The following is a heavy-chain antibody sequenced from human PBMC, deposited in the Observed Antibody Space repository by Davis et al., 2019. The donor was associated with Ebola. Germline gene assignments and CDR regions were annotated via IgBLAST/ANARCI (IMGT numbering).Heavy chain of an antibody. Sequence: SETLSLTCAVYGGSFSGYYWSWIRQPPGKGLEWIGEINHSGSTNYNPSLKSRVTISVDTSKNQFSLKLSSVTAADTAVYYCARGTIFGVVVYWGQGTLVTVSS. J-gene: IGHJ4*02. CDR1: GGSFSGYY. CDR2: INHSGST. CDR3: ARGTIFGVVVY. D-gene: IGHD3-3*01. V-gene: IGHV4-34*01.